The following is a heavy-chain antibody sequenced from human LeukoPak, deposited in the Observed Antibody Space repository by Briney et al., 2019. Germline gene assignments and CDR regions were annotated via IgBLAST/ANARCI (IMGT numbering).Heavy chain of an antibody. D-gene: IGHD6-19*01. CDR1: SGSISSYY. CDR3: ASSYSSGWSNYYYYYMDV. CDR2: IYTSGST. V-gene: IGHV4-4*07. J-gene: IGHJ6*03. Sequence: PSETLSLTCTVSSGSISSYYWSWIRQPAGKGLEWIGRIYTSGSTNYNASLESRVTMSVDTSKNQFSLKLSSVTAADTAVYYCASSYSSGWSNYYYYYMDVWGKGTTVTISS.